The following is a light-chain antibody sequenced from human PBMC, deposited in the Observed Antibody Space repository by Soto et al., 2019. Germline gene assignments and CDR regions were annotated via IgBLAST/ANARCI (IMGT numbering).Light chain of an antibody. CDR3: LKDYRYQWT. J-gene: IGKJ1*01. V-gene: IGKV1-6*01. Sequence: AIQMTQSPSFLSASVGDRVIITCRASQDIRVGLAWYQQKPGQAPKLLIYDASTLQSGVPSRFSGSGSGTDFTLTISSLQPEDFATYYCLKDYRYQWTFGQGTKVEIK. CDR1: QDIRVG. CDR2: DAS.